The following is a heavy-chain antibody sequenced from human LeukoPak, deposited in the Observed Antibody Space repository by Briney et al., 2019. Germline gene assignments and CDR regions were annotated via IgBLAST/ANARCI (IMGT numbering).Heavy chain of an antibody. Sequence: GGSLRLSCAASGFTFSSYSMNWVRQAPGKGLECVSVISGGAGSTYYADSVKGRFTISRDNSKNTLYLQMNSLRAEDTAVYYCAKDKYNFWSGSNYYYMDVWGKGTTVTVSS. D-gene: IGHD3-3*01. J-gene: IGHJ6*03. CDR2: ISGGAGST. CDR1: GFTFSSYS. V-gene: IGHV3-23*01. CDR3: AKDKYNFWSGSNYYYMDV.